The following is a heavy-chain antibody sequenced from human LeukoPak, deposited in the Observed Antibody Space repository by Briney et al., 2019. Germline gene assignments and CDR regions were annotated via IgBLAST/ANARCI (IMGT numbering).Heavy chain of an antibody. V-gene: IGHV3-74*01. J-gene: IGHJ4*02. CDR2: ISSDGSNT. CDR1: GFTFSSYW. Sequence: GGSLRLSCAASGFTFSSYWMSWVRQAPGKGLVWVSRISSDGSNTNYADSVKGRFTISRDNAKNTLYLQMNSLRAEDTAVYYCIRVPYWGQGALVTVSS. CDR3: IRVPY.